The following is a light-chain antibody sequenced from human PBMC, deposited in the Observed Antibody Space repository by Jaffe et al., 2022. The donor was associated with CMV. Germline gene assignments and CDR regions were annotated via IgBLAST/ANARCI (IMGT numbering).Light chain of an antibody. J-gene: IGLJ3*02. CDR2: DVS. Sequence: QSALTQPASVSGSPGQSITISCTGTSSDVGGFNYVCWYQQYPGKAPKLMIYDVSNRPSGVSNRFSGSKSGYTASLTISGLQAEDEADYYCSSYTTTTRLFGGGTKLTVL. V-gene: IGLV2-14*03. CDR1: SSDVGGFNY. CDR3: SSYTTTTRL.